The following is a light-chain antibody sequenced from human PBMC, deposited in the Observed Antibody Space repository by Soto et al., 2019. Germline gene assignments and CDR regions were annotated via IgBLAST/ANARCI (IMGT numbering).Light chain of an antibody. CDR3: QQYHIYSWT. CDR2: RAS. V-gene: IGKV1-5*03. CDR1: QDIGTW. Sequence: DIQMTQSPSTLSASVGDRVTITCRASQDIGTWLAWYQQKPEKAPKVLIYRASHLESGVPSRFRASGPGTEFSLTINSLQADDFATYYCQQYHIYSWTFGQGTKVDIK. J-gene: IGKJ1*01.